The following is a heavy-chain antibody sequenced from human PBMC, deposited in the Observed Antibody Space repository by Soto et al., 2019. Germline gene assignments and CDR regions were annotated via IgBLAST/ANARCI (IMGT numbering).Heavy chain of an antibody. V-gene: IGHV1-18*01. J-gene: IGHJ4*02. CDR2: ISAYNGNT. CDR1: GYTFTSYG. CDR3: ARAPEIFDY. Sequence: QVQLVQSGAEVKKPGASVKVSCKASGYTFTSYGISWVRQAPGQGLEWMGWISAYNGNTKYAQKVQGRVTMTTDTSTSTDYMKLRSLRTDDTAVYYCARAPEIFDYWGQGTLVTVSS.